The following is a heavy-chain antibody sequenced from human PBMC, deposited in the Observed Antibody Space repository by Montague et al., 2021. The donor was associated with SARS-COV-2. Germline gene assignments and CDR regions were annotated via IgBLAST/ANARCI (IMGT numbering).Heavy chain of an antibody. CDR3: ARDADRTKYGLFDY. D-gene: IGHD3/OR15-3a*01. Sequence: SLRLSCAASGFTFSTSGMHWVRQTPDKGLEWVALMSYGGTETYYADSVKGRFTISRDNSKYTVYLQMDSLRVEDTAIYYCARDADRTKYGLFDYWGRGTRVTVSS. CDR2: MSYGGTET. J-gene: IGHJ4*02. CDR1: GFTFSTSG. V-gene: IGHV3-33*01.